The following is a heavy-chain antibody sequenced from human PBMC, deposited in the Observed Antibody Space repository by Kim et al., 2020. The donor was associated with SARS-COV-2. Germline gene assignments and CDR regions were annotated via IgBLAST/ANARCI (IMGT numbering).Heavy chain of an antibody. CDR3: AKDRRFGYYYGMDV. Sequence: ADSVKGRFTISRDNSKNTLYLQMNSLRAEDTAVDYCAKDRRFGYYYGMDVWGQGTTVTVSS. J-gene: IGHJ6*02. D-gene: IGHD3-16*01. V-gene: IGHV3-23*01.